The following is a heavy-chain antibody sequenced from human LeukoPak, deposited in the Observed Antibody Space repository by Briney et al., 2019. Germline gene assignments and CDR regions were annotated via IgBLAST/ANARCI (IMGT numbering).Heavy chain of an antibody. Sequence: GGSLRLSCAASGFTFSSYGMHWVRQAPGKGLEWMAVIWHDGSNKYYVDSVKGRFTISRDNSKNTLYLQMNSLRAEDTSVYYCARGEHFDYWGQGTLVTVSS. D-gene: IGHD1-26*01. J-gene: IGHJ4*02. CDR2: IWHDGSNK. CDR1: GFTFSSYG. V-gene: IGHV3-33*01. CDR3: ARGEHFDY.